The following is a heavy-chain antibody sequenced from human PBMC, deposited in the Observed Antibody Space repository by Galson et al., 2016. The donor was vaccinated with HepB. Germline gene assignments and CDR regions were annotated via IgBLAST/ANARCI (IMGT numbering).Heavy chain of an antibody. CDR3: ARDREYHLDY. V-gene: IGHV1-18*04. Sequence: QSGAEVTKPGASVKVSCKPSGYTFTVNGISWVRQAPGQGLEWMGWISANSGNTKYAEKFQDRVTLTKDTSTRTAYMELGGLTSDDTAVYYCARDREYHLDYWGQGTLVTVSS. CDR2: ISANSGNT. CDR1: GYTFTVNG. J-gene: IGHJ4*02. D-gene: IGHD3-10*01.